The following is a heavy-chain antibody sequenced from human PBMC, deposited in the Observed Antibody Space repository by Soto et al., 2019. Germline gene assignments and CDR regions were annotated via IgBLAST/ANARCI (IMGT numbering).Heavy chain of an antibody. CDR1: GFTFSSYG. J-gene: IGHJ6*02. Sequence: QVQLVESGGGVVQPGRSLRLSCAASGFTFSSYGMHWVRQAPGKGLEWVAVISYDGSNKYYADSVKGRFTISRDNSKNTLYLQMNSLRAEDTAVYYCAQSQSTIVGNSGWYYGDRGDYYYGMDVWGQGTTVTVSS. CDR3: AQSQSTIVGNSGWYYGDRGDYYYGMDV. V-gene: IGHV3-30*18. CDR2: ISYDGSNK. D-gene: IGHD6-19*01.